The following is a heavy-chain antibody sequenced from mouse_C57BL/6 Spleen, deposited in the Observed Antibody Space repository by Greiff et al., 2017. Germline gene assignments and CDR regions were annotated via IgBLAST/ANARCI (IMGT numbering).Heavy chain of an antibody. CDR3: GRSGNSLYAMDY. Sequence: VQLQQSGPELVKPGASVKISCKASGYSFTGYYMNWVKQSPEKSLEWIGEINPSTGGTTYNQKFKAKATLTVDNSSSTAYMQLKILTSEDSAVYYCGRSGNSLYAMDYWGQGTSVTVSS. J-gene: IGHJ4*01. D-gene: IGHD1-1*01. CDR2: INPSTGGT. CDR1: GYSFTGYY. V-gene: IGHV1-42*01.